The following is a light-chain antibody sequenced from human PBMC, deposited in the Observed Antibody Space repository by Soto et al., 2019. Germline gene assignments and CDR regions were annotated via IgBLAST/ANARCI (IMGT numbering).Light chain of an antibody. Sequence: EIVMTPSPATLSVSPGERDTLSCRASQSVSSNLAWYQQKPGQAPRLLIYGASTRATGIPARFSGSESGTEISLTISSLQSEDFAVYYCQQYNNWPPWTFGQGTKVEIK. V-gene: IGKV3-15*01. CDR2: GAS. CDR1: QSVSSN. CDR3: QQYNNWPPWT. J-gene: IGKJ1*01.